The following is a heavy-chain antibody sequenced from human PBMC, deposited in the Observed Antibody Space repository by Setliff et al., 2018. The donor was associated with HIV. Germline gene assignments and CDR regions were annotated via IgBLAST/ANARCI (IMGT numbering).Heavy chain of an antibody. J-gene: IGHJ5*02. Sequence: GESLKISFAASGFTFSGAEIHWVRQASGKGLEWVGRIRSKADKYATDYGASAKGRFIISRDDSKKTAYLQMSSLRAEDTAMYYCLLPCTSGWHNWADPWGQGTLVTV. CDR1: GFTFSGAE. CDR2: IRSKADKYAT. CDR3: LLPCTSGWHNWADP. V-gene: IGHV3-73*01. D-gene: IGHD2-8*01.